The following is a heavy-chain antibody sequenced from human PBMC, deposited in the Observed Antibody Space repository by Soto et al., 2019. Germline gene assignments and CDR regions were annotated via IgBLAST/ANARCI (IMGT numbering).Heavy chain of an antibody. CDR2: ISSDGSST. Sequence: EVQLVESGGGLVQPGGSLRLSCAASGFTFSNYWMLWVRQVPRKGLVWVSRISSDGSSTSYADSVKGRVTISRDNAKNTLYLQVNSLRAEDTAVYNCARGTVMDQAFGDHWGQGTLVAVSS. CDR1: GFTFSNYW. J-gene: IGHJ4*02. V-gene: IGHV3-74*01. D-gene: IGHD2-2*01. CDR3: ARGTVMDQAFGDH.